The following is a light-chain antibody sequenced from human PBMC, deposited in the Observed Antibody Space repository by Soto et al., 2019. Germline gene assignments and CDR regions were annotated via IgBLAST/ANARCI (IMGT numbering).Light chain of an antibody. CDR1: PSINKW. CDR3: QQYDSYPWT. CDR2: DAS. J-gene: IGKJ1*01. Sequence: DIQMTQSPSTLSASVGDRVTITCRASPSINKWLAWYHQKPGKAPKLLIYDASSLNSGAPSRFSGRGSGTEFTLTISSMQPDDFAAYYCQQYDSYPWTFGQGTKV. V-gene: IGKV1-5*01.